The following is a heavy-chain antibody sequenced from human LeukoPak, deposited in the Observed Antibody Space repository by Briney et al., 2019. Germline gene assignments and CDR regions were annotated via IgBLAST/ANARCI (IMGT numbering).Heavy chain of an antibody. CDR3: ARGGWRLDY. Sequence: TSETLSLTCTVSGGSISSYYWSWIRQLPGKGLGWIGYIYYTGTTNYNPSLKSRVTISVDTSKNQFSLKLSSVTAADTAVYYCARGGWRLDYWGQGTLVTVSS. CDR1: GGSISSYY. V-gene: IGHV4-59*01. D-gene: IGHD2-15*01. J-gene: IGHJ4*02. CDR2: IYYTGTT.